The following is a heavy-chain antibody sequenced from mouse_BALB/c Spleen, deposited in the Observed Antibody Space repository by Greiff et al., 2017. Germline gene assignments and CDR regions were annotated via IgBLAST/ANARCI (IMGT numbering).Heavy chain of an antibody. J-gene: IGHJ1*01. CDR2: IRNKANGYTT. V-gene: IGHV7-3*02. Sequence: EVQGVESGGGLVQPGGSLRLSCATSGFTFTDYYMSWVRQPPGKALEWLGFIRNKANGYTTEYSASVKGRFNISRDNSQSILYLQMNTLRAEDSATYYCARGSWYFDVWGAGTTVTVSS. CDR1: GFTFTDYY. CDR3: ARGSWYFDV.